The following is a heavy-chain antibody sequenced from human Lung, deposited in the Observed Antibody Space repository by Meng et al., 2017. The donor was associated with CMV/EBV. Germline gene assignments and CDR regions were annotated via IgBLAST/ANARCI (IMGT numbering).Heavy chain of an antibody. V-gene: IGHV3-73*01. D-gene: IGHD1-1*01. CDR3: TPIPETGNDGGY. Sequence: GGSLRLXFAASGFTFRGSAMPWVRQASGQGLEWVGRIRSKANCYATAYAASVKGRFTISRDDSKNTAYLQMNSLKTEDTAVYYCTPIPETGNDGGYWAQGTXVTVSS. CDR1: GFTFRGSA. CDR2: IRSKANCYAT. J-gene: IGHJ4*02.